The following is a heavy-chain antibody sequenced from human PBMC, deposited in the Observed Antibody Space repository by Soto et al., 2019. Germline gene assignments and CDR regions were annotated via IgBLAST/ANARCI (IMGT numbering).Heavy chain of an antibody. CDR3: ARVHDREPYYFDY. CDR2: IYYSGST. J-gene: IGHJ4*02. D-gene: IGHD1-1*01. Sequence: SETLSLTCTVSGGSISSYYWSWIRQPPGKGLEWIGYIYYSGSTNYNPSLKSRVTISVDTSKNQFSLKVSSVTAADTAVYYCARVHDREPYYFDYWGQGTLVTVSS. CDR1: GGSISSYY. V-gene: IGHV4-59*01.